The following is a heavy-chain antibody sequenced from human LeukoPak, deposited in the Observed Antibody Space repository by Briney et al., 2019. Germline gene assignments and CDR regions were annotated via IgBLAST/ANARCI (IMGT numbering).Heavy chain of an antibody. CDR3: ARGGGRYSVDY. CDR1: GYTFTDHY. D-gene: IGHD1-26*01. CDR2: ISPNSGDT. V-gene: IGHV1-2*02. J-gene: IGHJ4*02. Sequence: ASVKVSCKASGYTFTDHYIHWIRQVPGQGLEWMGWISPNSGDTNSAEKFQGSVTMTRDTSISTAYLELSGLSFDDTAVYYCARGGGRYSVDYWGQGTLVIVSS.